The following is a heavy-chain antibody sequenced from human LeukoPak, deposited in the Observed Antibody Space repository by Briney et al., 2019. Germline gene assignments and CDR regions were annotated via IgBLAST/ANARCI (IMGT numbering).Heavy chain of an antibody. CDR2: ISSSGSTI. V-gene: IGHV3-48*03. J-gene: IGHJ4*02. CDR3: ARAAAGNRGWDWYYFDY. Sequence: GGSLRLSCAASGFTFSSYEMNWVRQAPGKGLEWVSYISSSGSTIYYADSVKGRFTISRDNAKNSLYLQMNSLRAEDTAVYYCARAAAGNRGWDWYYFDYWGQGTLVSVSS. D-gene: IGHD6-13*01. CDR1: GFTFSSYE.